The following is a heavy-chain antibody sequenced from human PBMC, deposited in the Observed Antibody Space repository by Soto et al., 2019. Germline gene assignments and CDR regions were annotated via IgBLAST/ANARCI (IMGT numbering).Heavy chain of an antibody. CDR1: GFTFSSYA. D-gene: IGHD6-19*01. V-gene: IGHV3-23*01. Sequence: GGSLRLSCAASGFTFSSYAMSWVRQAPGKGLEWVSAISGSGGSTYYADSVKGRFTISRDNSKNTLYLQMNSLRAEDTAVYYCAKDEGKIAVAGPDAFDIWGQGTMVTVSS. CDR2: ISGSGGST. J-gene: IGHJ3*02. CDR3: AKDEGKIAVAGPDAFDI.